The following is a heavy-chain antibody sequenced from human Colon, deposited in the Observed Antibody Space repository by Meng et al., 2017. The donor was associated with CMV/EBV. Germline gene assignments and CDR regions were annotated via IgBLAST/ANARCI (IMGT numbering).Heavy chain of an antibody. CDR1: GGSINSSDYY. J-gene: IGHJ4*02. Sequence: VSGGSINSSDYYWGWVRQAPGKGLQWIGAISYTGGTYYNPSLRSRVILSMDTSKNQFSLNLTSVTAADSAVYYCARSPLYFVPVIDYWGQGYLVTVSS. V-gene: IGHV4-39*07. CDR3: ARSPLYFVPVIDY. D-gene: IGHD6-6*01. CDR2: ISYTGGT.